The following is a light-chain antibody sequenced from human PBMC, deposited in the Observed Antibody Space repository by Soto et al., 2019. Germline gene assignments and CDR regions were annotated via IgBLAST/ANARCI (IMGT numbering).Light chain of an antibody. CDR1: QSVSSN. V-gene: IGKV3-15*01. Sequence: EIVLTQSPGTLSLSAGERATLSCRASQSVSSNYLAWYQQKPGQAPRLLIYGASTRATGIPARFSGSGSGTEFTLTISSLQSEDFAVYYCQQYNNWPPLTFGGGTKVDIK. CDR3: QQYNNWPPLT. CDR2: GAS. J-gene: IGKJ4*01.